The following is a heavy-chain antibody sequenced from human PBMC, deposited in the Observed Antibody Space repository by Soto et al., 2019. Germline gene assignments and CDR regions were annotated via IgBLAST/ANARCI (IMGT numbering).Heavy chain of an antibody. J-gene: IGHJ4*02. CDR2: ISSSSNTI. Sequence: EVQLVEAGGGLVQPGGSLRLSCAASGFTFSSYSMNWVSQAPGKGLEWVSYISSSSNTIYYADSVKGRFTISRDIAKNSLYLQMNSLGDDDTAFYYCAGGKDYAEGGYWVQGTLVTVSS. CDR1: GFTFSSYS. D-gene: IGHD4-17*01. CDR3: AGGKDYAEGGY. V-gene: IGHV3-48*02.